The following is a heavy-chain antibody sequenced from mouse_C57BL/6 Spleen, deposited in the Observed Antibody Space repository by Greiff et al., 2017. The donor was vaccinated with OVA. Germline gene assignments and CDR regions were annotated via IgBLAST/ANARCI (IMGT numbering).Heavy chain of an antibody. V-gene: IGHV3-6*01. D-gene: IGHD2-3*01. CDR2: ISYDGSN. CDR1: GYSITSGYY. J-gene: IGHJ3*01. Sequence: DVKLVESGPGLVKPSQSLSLTCSVTGYSITSGYYWNWIRQFPGNKLEWMGYISYDGSNNYNPSLKNRISITRDTSKNQFFLKLNSVTTEDTATYYCASFYDEGFFAYWGQGTLVTVSA. CDR3: ASFYDEGFFAY.